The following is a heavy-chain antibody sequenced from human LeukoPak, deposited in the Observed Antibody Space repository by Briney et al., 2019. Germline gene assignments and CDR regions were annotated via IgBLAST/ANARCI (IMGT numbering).Heavy chain of an antibody. J-gene: IGHJ4*02. Sequence: PGGSLRLSCAASGFTFSSYSMNWVRQAPGKGLEWVSSISSSGSYIYYADSVKGRFTISRDNAKNSLYLQMNSLRAEDTAVYYCARVRSSWYYFDYWGPGTLVTVSS. V-gene: IGHV3-21*01. CDR2: ISSSGSYI. D-gene: IGHD6-13*01. CDR1: GFTFSSYS. CDR3: ARVRSSWYYFDY.